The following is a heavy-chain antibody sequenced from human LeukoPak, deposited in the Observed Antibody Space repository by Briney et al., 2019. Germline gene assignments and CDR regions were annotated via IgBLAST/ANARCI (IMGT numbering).Heavy chain of an antibody. CDR1: GGSISGDH. CDR3: ARLEQRDSHLSPADY. Sequence: KPSETLSLTCTVSGGSISGDHWSWIRQPAGKGLEWIGRIYTGSGTTNYNPSLRSRVTMSADTSKNQISLKLSSVIAADTAVYYCARLEQRDSHLSPADYWGQGILVTVSS. D-gene: IGHD3/OR15-3a*01. V-gene: IGHV4-4*07. J-gene: IGHJ4*02. CDR2: IYTGSGTT.